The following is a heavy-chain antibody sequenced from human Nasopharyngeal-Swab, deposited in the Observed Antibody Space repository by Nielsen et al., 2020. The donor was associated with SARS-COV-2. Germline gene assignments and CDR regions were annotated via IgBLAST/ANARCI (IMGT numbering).Heavy chain of an antibody. D-gene: IGHD2-21*01. J-gene: IGHJ6*03. CDR2: IYYSTNT. CDR3: ARHTYHYYYFYMDV. Sequence: WIRQPPGKGLEWIGYIYYSTNTNYNPSRSTSYNPFLKSRVTISVDTSRSQFSQKLSSVTAADSAVYYCARHTYHYYYFYMDVWGRGTTVTVSS. V-gene: IGHV4-59*08.